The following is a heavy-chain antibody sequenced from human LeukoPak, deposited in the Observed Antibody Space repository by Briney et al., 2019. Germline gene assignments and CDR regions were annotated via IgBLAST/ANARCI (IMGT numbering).Heavy chain of an antibody. CDR1: GGSISSSSYY. D-gene: IGHD6-19*01. Sequence: PSETLSLTCTVSGGSISSSSYYWSWIRQPPGKGLEWIGEINHSGSTNYNPSLKSRVTISVDTSKNQFPLKLSSVTAADTAVYYCARLALGAVAGTGGLDYWGQGTLVTVSS. CDR2: INHSGST. V-gene: IGHV4-39*06. CDR3: ARLALGAVAGTGGLDY. J-gene: IGHJ4*02.